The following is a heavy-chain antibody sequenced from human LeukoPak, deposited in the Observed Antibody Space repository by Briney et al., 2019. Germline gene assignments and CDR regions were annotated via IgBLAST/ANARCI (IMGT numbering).Heavy chain of an antibody. CDR3: ANHLACGSTSCPPFDY. Sequence: GGSLRLSCAASGFTFSCCGMHWVRQAPGKGLEWVSSISNSGSYIYYADSVKGRFTISRDNAKNSLYLQMNSLRAEDTAVYYCANHLACGSTSCPPFDYWGQGALVTVSS. V-gene: IGHV3-21*01. D-gene: IGHD2-2*01. CDR2: ISNSGSYI. CDR1: GFTFSCCG. J-gene: IGHJ4*02.